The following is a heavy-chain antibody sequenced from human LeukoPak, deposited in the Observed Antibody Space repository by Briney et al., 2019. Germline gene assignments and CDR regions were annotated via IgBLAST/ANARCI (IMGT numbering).Heavy chain of an antibody. J-gene: IGHJ4*02. D-gene: IGHD2-15*01. CDR2: TKPDGSAE. Sequence: GGSLRLSCAASGFSFRNYWMGWVRQAPGKGLEWVANTKPDGSAEYYADSVRVRFTASRDNANNLLYLQMNRLRAEDTAVYYCARDGGLHTNFDYWGQGTLLTVSS. CDR1: GFSFRNYW. V-gene: IGHV3-7*01. CDR3: ARDGGLHTNFDY.